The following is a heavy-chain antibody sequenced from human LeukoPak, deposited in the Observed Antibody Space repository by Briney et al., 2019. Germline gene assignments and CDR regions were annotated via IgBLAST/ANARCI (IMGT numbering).Heavy chain of an antibody. V-gene: IGHV1-8*01. D-gene: IGHD5-12*01. CDR2: MNPNIVNT. J-gene: IGHJ4*02. CDR1: GYTFTSYD. Sequence: ASVKVSCNASGYTFTSYDINWVRQATGQGLEWMGWMNPNIVNTAYAQKFQGRVTMTRNTSISTAYMELSSLRSEDTAVYYCARASGYEFDYWGQGTLVTVSS. CDR3: ARASGYEFDY.